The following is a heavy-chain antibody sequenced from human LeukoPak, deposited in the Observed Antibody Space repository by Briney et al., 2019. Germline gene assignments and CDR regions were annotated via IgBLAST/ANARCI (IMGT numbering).Heavy chain of an antibody. Sequence: EWSLRLSFAASVFTFSRYWMSWLGQARGRGLEWVANINQDRSKKFYVDSVKGRFTISRDNAKNALYLQMNSLRAEVTGVYFCARGQTLTFWGQGTLVTASS. J-gene: IGHJ4*02. CDR1: VFTFSRYW. CDR2: INQDRSKK. D-gene: IGHD4/OR15-4a*01. CDR3: ARGQTLTF. V-gene: IGHV3-7*01.